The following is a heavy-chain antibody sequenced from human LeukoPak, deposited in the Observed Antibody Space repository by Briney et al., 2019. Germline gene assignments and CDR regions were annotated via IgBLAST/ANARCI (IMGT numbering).Heavy chain of an antibody. CDR2: IYTSGST. CDR3: ARGESSSSWSYYYYYMDV. Sequence: SETLSLTCTVSGGSISSYYWSWIRQPAGKGLEWIGRIYTSGSTNYNPSLKSRVTISVDTSKNQFSLKLSSVTAADTAVYYCARGESSSSWSYYYYYMDVWGKGTTVTVSS. CDR1: GGSISSYY. V-gene: IGHV4-4*07. J-gene: IGHJ6*03. D-gene: IGHD6-6*01.